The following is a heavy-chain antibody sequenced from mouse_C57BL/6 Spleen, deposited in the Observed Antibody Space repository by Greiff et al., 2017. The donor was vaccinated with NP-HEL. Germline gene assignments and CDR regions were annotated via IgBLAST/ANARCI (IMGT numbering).Heavy chain of an antibody. CDR2: IYPGDGDT. D-gene: IGHD1-1*01. J-gene: IGHJ2*01. V-gene: IGHV1-82*01. CDR3: AREIWYYGSSAYFDY. Sequence: VQLQQSGPELVKPGASVKISCKASGYAFSSSWMNWVKQRPGKGLEWIGRIYPGDGDTNYNGKFKGKATLTADKSSSTAYMQLSSLTSEDSAVYFCAREIWYYGSSAYFDYWGQGTTLTVSS. CDR1: GYAFSSSW.